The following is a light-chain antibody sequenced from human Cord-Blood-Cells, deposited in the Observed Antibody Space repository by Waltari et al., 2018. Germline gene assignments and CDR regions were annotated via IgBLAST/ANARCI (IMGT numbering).Light chain of an antibody. J-gene: IGLJ1*01. Sequence: QSVLTQPPSVSAAPGQKVTISCSGSSSNIGNNYVSWYQQLPGIVPKLLIYENNKRPSGIPDRFSGSKSGTSATLGITGLQTGDEADYYCGTWDSSLSAYVFGTGTKVTVL. CDR2: ENN. CDR3: GTWDSSLSAYV. CDR1: SSNIGNNY. V-gene: IGLV1-51*02.